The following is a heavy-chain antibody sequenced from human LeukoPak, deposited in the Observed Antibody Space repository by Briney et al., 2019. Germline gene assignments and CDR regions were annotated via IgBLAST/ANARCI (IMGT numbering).Heavy chain of an antibody. CDR3: AREPDYCSGGSCYAHVFDL. D-gene: IGHD2-15*01. V-gene: IGHV1-3*02. J-gene: IGHJ4*02. Sequence: ASVKVSCKASGYTFTSYAMHWVRQAPGQRLEWMGWSNAGNGNTKYSQEFQGRVTITRDTSASTAYMELNSLSAEDTAVYYCAREPDYCSGGSCYAHVFDLWGQGTLVTVSS. CDR1: GYTFTSYA. CDR2: SNAGNGNT.